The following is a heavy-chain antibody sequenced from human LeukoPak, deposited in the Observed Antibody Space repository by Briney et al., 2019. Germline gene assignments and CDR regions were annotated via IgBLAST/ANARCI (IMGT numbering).Heavy chain of an antibody. J-gene: IGHJ5*02. CDR2: IIPILGMA. CDR3: ARGLCSSTSCYLSWFDP. CDR1: GGTFSSYT. D-gene: IGHD2-2*01. V-gene: IGHV1-69*02. Sequence: SVKVSRKASGGTFSSYTISWVRQAPGQGLEWMGRIIPILGMANYAQKFQGRVTITADKSTSTAYMELSSLGSEDTAVYYCARGLCSSTSCYLSWFDPWGQGTLVTVSS.